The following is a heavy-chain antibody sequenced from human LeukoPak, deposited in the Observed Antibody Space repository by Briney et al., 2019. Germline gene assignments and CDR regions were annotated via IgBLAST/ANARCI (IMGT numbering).Heavy chain of an antibody. CDR1: GGSFSDYY. V-gene: IGHV4-34*01. D-gene: IGHD6-13*01. CDR2: IYYSGST. J-gene: IGHJ3*02. Sequence: SETLSLTCAVYGGSFSDYYWTWIRRPPGKGLEWIGSIYYSGSTYYNPSLKSRVTISVDTSKNQFSLKLSSVTAADTAVYYCARSGYSSSYQPGGAFDIWGQGTMVTVSS. CDR3: ARSGYSSSYQPGGAFDI.